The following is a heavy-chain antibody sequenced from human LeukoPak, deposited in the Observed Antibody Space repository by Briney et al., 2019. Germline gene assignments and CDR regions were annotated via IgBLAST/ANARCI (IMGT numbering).Heavy chain of an antibody. CDR2: ISYDGSNK. V-gene: IGHV3-30*18. D-gene: IGHD1-14*01. J-gene: IGHJ6*04. CDR3: AKRPGTNYYYYGMDV. Sequence: GGSLRLSCAASGFTFSSYGMHWVRQAPGKGLEWVAVISYDGSNKYYADSVKGRFTISRDNSKNALYLQMNSLRAEDTAVYYCAKRPGTNYYYYGMDVWGKGTTVTVSS. CDR1: GFTFSSYG.